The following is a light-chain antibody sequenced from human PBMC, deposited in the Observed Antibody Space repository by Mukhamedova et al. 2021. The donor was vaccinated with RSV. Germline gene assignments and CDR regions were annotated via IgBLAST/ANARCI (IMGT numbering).Light chain of an antibody. CDR3: QVWDSSRDHPV. J-gene: IGLJ1*01. Sequence: QKPGLAPVLVVYGDADRPSGIPEQFSASNSGNMATLTISRVEAGVEADYFCQVWDSSRDHPVFGPGTKVTVL. CDR2: GDA. V-gene: IGLV3-21*02.